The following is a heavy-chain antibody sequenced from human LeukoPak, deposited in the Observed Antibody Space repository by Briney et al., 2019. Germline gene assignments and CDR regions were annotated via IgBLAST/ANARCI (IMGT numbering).Heavy chain of an antibody. J-gene: IGHJ4*02. Sequence: PGGSLRLSCAASGFTFSSYSMSWVRQAPGKGPEWVSAISGPGGSTFYADSVNGRFTISRDNSKSTLSLQMNSLRAEDTAIYYCATYRLVLLPFESWGQGTLVTVSS. CDR1: GFTFSSYS. V-gene: IGHV3-23*01. D-gene: IGHD2/OR15-2a*01. CDR3: ATYRLVLLPFES. CDR2: ISGPGGST.